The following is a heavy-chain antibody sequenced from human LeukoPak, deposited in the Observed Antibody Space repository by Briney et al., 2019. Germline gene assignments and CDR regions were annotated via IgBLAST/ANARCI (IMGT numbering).Heavy chain of an antibody. V-gene: IGHV4-39*07. Sequence: PSETLSLSCTVSDDSISSISYYWGWIRQPPGMGLEWIGSISYTGSTYYNPSLKSRVTISVDTSKNQFSLKLSSVTAADTAVYYCARVSYYYDSSGPDAFDIWGQGTMVTVSS. CDR2: ISYTGST. D-gene: IGHD3-22*01. J-gene: IGHJ3*02. CDR3: ARVSYYYDSSGPDAFDI. CDR1: DDSISSISYY.